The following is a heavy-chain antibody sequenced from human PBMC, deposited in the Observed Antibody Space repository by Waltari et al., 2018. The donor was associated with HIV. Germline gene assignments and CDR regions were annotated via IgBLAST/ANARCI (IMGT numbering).Heavy chain of an antibody. V-gene: IGHV3-15*01. J-gene: IGHJ4*02. D-gene: IGHD7-27*01. CDR3: ATRLTGSARDDY. CDR2: IKSKADGETT. Sequence: EVRLVESGGGLVKPGGSLRLSCAASGITFSTAWMNLVRQAPGKGLEWVGRIKSKADGETTHYAAFVKGRFTISREDSKNTLFLEMSSLETEDTAVYYCATRLTGSARDDYWGQGTLVTVSS. CDR1: GITFSTAW.